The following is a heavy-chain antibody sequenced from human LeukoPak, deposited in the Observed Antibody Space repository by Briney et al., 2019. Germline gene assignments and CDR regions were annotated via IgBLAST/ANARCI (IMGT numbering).Heavy chain of an antibody. CDR3: LTYYYDSSGYYSSDY. CDR2: ISGSGGST. V-gene: IGHV3-23*01. Sequence: GGSLRLSCAASGFTFSSYAMSWVRQAPGKGLEWVSAISGSGGSTYYADSVKGRFTISRDNSKNTLYLQMNSLRAEDMAVYYCLTYYYDSSGYYSSDYWGQGTLVTVSS. D-gene: IGHD3-22*01. CDR1: GFTFSSYA. J-gene: IGHJ4*02.